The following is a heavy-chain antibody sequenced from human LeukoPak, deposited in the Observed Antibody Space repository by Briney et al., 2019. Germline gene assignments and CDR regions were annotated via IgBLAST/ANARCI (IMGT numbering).Heavy chain of an antibody. J-gene: IGHJ4*02. CDR1: GGSFSGYY. V-gene: IGHV4-34*01. D-gene: IGHD6-13*01. Sequence: NPSETLSLTCAVYGGSFSGYYWSWIRQPPGKGLEWIGEINHSGSTNYNPSLKSRVTISVDTSKNQFSLKLSSVTAADTAVYYCARGPWAAGRYFDYWGQGTLVTVSS. CDR3: ARGPWAAGRYFDY. CDR2: INHSGST.